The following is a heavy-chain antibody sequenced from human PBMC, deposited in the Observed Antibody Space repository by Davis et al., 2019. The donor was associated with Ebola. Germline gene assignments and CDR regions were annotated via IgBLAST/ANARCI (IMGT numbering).Heavy chain of an antibody. CDR2: IKQDGSEK. Sequence: GESLKISCAASGFTFSAYYMSWIRQAPGKGLEWVANIKQDGSEKYYVDSVKGRFTISRDNAKNSLYLQMNSLRAEDTAVYYCASLRYCSGGSCENYYYYGMDVWGQGTTVTVSS. CDR3: ASLRYCSGGSCENYYYYGMDV. D-gene: IGHD2-15*01. CDR1: GFTFSAYY. J-gene: IGHJ6*02. V-gene: IGHV3-7*01.